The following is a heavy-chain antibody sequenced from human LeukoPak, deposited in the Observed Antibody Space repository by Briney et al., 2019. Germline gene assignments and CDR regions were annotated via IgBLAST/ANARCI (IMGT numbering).Heavy chain of an antibody. Sequence: ASVKVSCKASGYTFTGYYMDWVRQAPGQGLEWMGWINPNSGGTNYAQKFQGRVTMTRDTSISTAYMELSRLRSDDTAVYYCARDLSHHLVVIDAFDIWGQGTMVTVSS. CDR3: ARDLSHHLVVIDAFDI. V-gene: IGHV1-2*02. CDR2: INPNSGGT. D-gene: IGHD3-22*01. J-gene: IGHJ3*02. CDR1: GYTFTGYY.